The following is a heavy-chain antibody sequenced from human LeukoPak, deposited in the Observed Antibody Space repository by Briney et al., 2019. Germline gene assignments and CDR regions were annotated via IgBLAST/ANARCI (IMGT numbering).Heavy chain of an antibody. CDR3: ARGGLENGYHSNDGFDI. CDR1: GGSISGYY. D-gene: IGHD3-22*01. J-gene: IGHJ3*02. CDR2: IYYSGST. V-gene: IGHV4-59*01. Sequence: PSETLSLTCTVSGGSISGYYWSWIRRPPGKGLEWIGYIYYSGSTKYNPSLKSRVTMSVDTSRNQFSLQLSSVTAADTAVYYCARGGLENGYHSNDGFDIWGQGTMVTVSS.